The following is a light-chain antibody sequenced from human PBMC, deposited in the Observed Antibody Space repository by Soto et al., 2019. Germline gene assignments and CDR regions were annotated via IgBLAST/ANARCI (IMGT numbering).Light chain of an antibody. CDR2: AAS. Sequence: DIQLTQSPSSLSASVGDRITITCRASQTISTYLNWYQQKPGQAPKLLIYAASALQSGVPSRFSGRGSGTDFTLTVNSLQPEDFATYYCHQSYSAPRTFGLGTKLEIK. CDR1: QTISTY. V-gene: IGKV1-39*01. CDR3: HQSYSAPRT. J-gene: IGKJ1*01.